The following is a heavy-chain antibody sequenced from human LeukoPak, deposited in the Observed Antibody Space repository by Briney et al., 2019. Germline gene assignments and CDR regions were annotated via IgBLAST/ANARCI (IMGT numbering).Heavy chain of an antibody. Sequence: PGGSLRLSCAASGFTFSSYWMSWVRQAPGKGLEWVANIKQDGSEKYYVDSVKGRFTISRDNAKNSLYLQMNSLRAEDTAVYYCARAQYCSGGSCYYFDYWGQGTLVTVSS. CDR2: IKQDGSEK. V-gene: IGHV3-7*03. J-gene: IGHJ4*02. CDR3: ARAQYCSGGSCYYFDY. D-gene: IGHD2-15*01. CDR1: GFTFSSYW.